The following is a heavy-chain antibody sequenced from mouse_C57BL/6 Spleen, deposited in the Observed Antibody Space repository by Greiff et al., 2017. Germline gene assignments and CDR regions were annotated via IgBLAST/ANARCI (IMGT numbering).Heavy chain of an antibody. V-gene: IGHV1-26*01. Sequence: VQLQQSGPELVKPGASVKISCKASGYTFTDYYMNWVKQSHGKSLEWIGDINPNNGGTSYNQKFKGKATLTVDKSSSTAYMELRSLTSEDSAVYYCARSGDGYFYYWGQGTTLTVSS. CDR1: GYTFTDYY. CDR2: INPNNGGT. D-gene: IGHD2-3*01. J-gene: IGHJ2*01. CDR3: ARSGDGYFYY.